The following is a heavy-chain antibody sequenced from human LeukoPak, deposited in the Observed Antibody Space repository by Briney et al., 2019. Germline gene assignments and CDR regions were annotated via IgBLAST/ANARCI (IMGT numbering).Heavy chain of an antibody. CDR3: AKDRRQSHLDGYDD. CDR2: ISCSGGST. J-gene: IGHJ4*02. D-gene: IGHD6-13*01. CDR1: GFTFSSYA. Sequence: GGSLRLFCAASGFTFSSYAMNWVRQAPGKGLEWVSAISCSGGSTYYADSVKGRFTISRDNSKNTLYLQMNSMRAEDTAVYYCAKDRRQSHLDGYDDWGQGTLVTVSS. V-gene: IGHV3-23*01.